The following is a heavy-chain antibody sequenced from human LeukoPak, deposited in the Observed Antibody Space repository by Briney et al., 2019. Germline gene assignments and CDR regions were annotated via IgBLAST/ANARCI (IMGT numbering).Heavy chain of an antibody. CDR1: GYTFTSYY. Sequence: ASVKVSCKASGYTFTSYYMHWVRQPPGKGLEWMGIINHSGGSTSYEQKFQGRVTMTRDTSTSTVYMELSSLRSEDTAVYYRARGANYCTNGVCSLFYWGQGTLVTVSS. CDR2: INHSGGST. J-gene: IGHJ4*02. D-gene: IGHD2-8*01. CDR3: ARGANYCTNGVCSLFY. V-gene: IGHV1-46*01.